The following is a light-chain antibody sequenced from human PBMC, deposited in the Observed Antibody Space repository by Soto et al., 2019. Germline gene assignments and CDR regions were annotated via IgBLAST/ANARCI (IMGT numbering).Light chain of an antibody. Sequence: EIVLTQSPGTLSLSPGERATLSCRASQSVSNSYLAWYQQKPGQAPRLLIYGTSSRATGIPDRFSGSGSGTDFTLTISRLEPEDFAVYYCQQYGSLPKTFGQGTKVDI. CDR1: QSVSNSY. CDR2: GTS. V-gene: IGKV3-20*01. J-gene: IGKJ1*01. CDR3: QQYGSLPKT.